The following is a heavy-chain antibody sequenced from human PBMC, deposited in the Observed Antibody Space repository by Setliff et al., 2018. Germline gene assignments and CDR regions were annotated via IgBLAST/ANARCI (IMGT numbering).Heavy chain of an antibody. Sequence: SETLSLTCTVSGDSISSGSYYWTWIRQPAGKGLEWIGSIYYSGSTYYNPSLKSRVTISVDTSKNQFSLKLSSVTAADTAVYYCAREAPYYNFWSGYSDYWGQGTLVTVSS. V-gene: IGHV4-39*07. D-gene: IGHD3-3*01. CDR3: AREAPYYNFWSGYSDY. J-gene: IGHJ4*02. CDR1: GDSISSGSYY. CDR2: IYYSGST.